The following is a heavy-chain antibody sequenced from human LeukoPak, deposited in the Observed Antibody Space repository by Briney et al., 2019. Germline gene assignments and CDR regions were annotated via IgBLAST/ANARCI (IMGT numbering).Heavy chain of an antibody. D-gene: IGHD3-10*01. CDR3: ETAMLRGVIGAFDI. V-gene: IGHV3-53*01. J-gene: IGHJ3*02. CDR1: GLXFSSNY. CDR2: INSGGST. Sequence: GGSLRLSCEASGLXFSSNYISWVRQAPGQGLEWLSSINSGGSTYYGDSVKGRFTISRGNYKNTLYIEMNRLRAEDTAVDYCETAMLRGVIGAFDIWGQGTMVTVSS.